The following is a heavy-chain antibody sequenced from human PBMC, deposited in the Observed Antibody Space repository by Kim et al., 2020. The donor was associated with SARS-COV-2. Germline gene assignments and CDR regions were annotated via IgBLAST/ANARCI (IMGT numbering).Heavy chain of an antibody. V-gene: IGHV4-39*01. D-gene: IGHD6-13*01. CDR1: GGSISRSSYY. Sequence: SETLSLTCTVSGGSISRSSYYWGWIRQPPGKGLEWIGSIYYSGSTYYNPSLKSRVTISVDTSKNQFSLKQSPVPAADTAVYYCARHVSGSSWFDCWGQGTLVTVS. CDR2: IYYSGST. J-gene: IGHJ4*02. CDR3: ARHVSGSSWFDC.